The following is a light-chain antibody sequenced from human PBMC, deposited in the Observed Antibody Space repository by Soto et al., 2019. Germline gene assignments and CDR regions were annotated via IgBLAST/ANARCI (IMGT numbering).Light chain of an antibody. V-gene: IGLV2-14*01. CDR2: DVS. CDR3: SSYTSSSTVV. CDR1: SSDVGYSNY. Sequence: QSVLTQPASVSGSPGQSITISCTGTSSDVGYSNYVSWYQQHPGKAPKLIIYDVSNRPSGVSNRFSGSKSGNTASLTISGLQAEDEADYYCSSYTSSSTVVFGGGTKLTVL. J-gene: IGLJ2*01.